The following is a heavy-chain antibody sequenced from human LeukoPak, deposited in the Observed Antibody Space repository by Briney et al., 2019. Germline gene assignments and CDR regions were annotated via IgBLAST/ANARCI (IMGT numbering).Heavy chain of an antibody. Sequence: SETLSLACTVSGYSISSGYYWGWIRQPPGKGLEWIGSIYHSGSTYYNPSLKSRATISADTSTNQLSPKLSSLTAADTAVYYCGRDRGGYSYGYDAFDIWGQGTMVTVSS. CDR1: GYSISSGYY. V-gene: IGHV4-38-2*02. D-gene: IGHD5-18*01. J-gene: IGHJ3*02. CDR2: IYHSGST. CDR3: GRDRGGYSYGYDAFDI.